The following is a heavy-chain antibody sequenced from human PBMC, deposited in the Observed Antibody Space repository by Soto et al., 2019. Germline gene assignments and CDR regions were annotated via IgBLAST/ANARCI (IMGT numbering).Heavy chain of an antibody. CDR1: GGSISSGGYY. J-gene: IGHJ5*02. D-gene: IGHD1-20*01. V-gene: IGHV4-31*03. CDR2: IYSSGST. CDR3: ARYNGRSPSLGWFDP. Sequence: QVQLQESGPGLVKPSQTLSLTGTVSGGSISSGGYYWGWFRNHPGKVLEWIGYIYSSGSTYYNPSLKSRVTISVDTSKNQFSLKLSSVTAADTAVYYCARYNGRSPSLGWFDPWGQGTLVTVSS.